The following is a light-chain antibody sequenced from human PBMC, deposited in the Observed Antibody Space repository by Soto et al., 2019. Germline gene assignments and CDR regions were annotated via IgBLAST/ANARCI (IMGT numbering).Light chain of an antibody. Sequence: DIQMTQSPSTLSASVGDRVTITCRASQSISSWLAWYQQKPGKAPKLLIYKASNLGSGVPSRFSGSGSGTEFTLTISSLQAEDFVIYYCQQYNSHSSYTFGQGTKLEIK. CDR1: QSISSW. CDR2: KAS. V-gene: IGKV1-5*03. J-gene: IGKJ2*01. CDR3: QQYNSHSSYT.